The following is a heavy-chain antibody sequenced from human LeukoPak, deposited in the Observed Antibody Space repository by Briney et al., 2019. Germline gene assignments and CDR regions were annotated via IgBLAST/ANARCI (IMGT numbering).Heavy chain of an antibody. J-gene: IGHJ4*02. V-gene: IGHV3-21*01. CDR1: GYTFSSYS. D-gene: IGHD3-22*01. CDR2: ISVRSNYI. CDR3: VRLRRNSDTSGFYYYYDF. Sequence: GGSLRLSCVASGYTFSSYSINWVRHAPGRGLEWVSSISVRSNYIYYADSVRGRFSISRDDARDSLYLQMNSLRAEDTAVYFCVRLRRNSDTSGFYYYYDFWGQGTLVTVSS.